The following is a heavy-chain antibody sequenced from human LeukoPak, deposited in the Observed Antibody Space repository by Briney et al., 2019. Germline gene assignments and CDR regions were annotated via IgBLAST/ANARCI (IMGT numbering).Heavy chain of an antibody. V-gene: IGHV1-2*04. J-gene: IGHJ4*02. Sequence: ASVKVSCKASGYTFTGYYMHWVRQAPGQGLEWMGWINPNSGGTNYAQKFQGWVTMTRDTSISTAYMELSRLRSDDTAVYYCARGIVVVPAASYGFDYWGQGTLVAVSS. CDR3: ARGIVVVPAASYGFDY. D-gene: IGHD2-2*01. CDR2: INPNSGGT. CDR1: GYTFTGYY.